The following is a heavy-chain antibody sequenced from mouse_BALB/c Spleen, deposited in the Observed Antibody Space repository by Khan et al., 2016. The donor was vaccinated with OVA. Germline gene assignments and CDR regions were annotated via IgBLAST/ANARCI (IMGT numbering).Heavy chain of an antibody. J-gene: IGHJ4*01. CDR1: GYSITSGYY. CDR3: ATIYYSYAMDY. V-gene: IGHV3-6*02. CDR2: IRYDGSN. Sequence: EVQLQESGPGLVKPSQSLSLTCSVTGYSITSGYYWNWIRQFPGNQLEWMGYIRYDGSNNYNPSLKNRISITRDTSKNPFFLKLNTVTTEDTATCDCATIYYSYAMDYWGQGTSVTVSS. D-gene: IGHD2-12*01.